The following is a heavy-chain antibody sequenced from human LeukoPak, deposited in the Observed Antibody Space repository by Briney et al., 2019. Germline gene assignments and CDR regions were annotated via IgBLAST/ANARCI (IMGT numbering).Heavy chain of an antibody. Sequence: KTGGSLRLSCAASGFAFSTYGMNWVRQAPGKGLEWISSITSTATYIYYADSVKGRFTISRDNTKNSLYLQMNSLRAEDTAVYFCARVAGGKFHLDYWGQGTQVTVSS. CDR2: ITSTATYI. V-gene: IGHV3-21*01. CDR1: GFAFSTYG. D-gene: IGHD6-13*01. CDR3: ARVAGGKFHLDY. J-gene: IGHJ4*02.